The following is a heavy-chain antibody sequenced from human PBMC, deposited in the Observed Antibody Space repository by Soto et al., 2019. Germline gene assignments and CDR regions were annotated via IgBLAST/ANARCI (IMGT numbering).Heavy chain of an antibody. CDR2: IIPMFGTA. V-gene: IGHV1-69*01. J-gene: IGHJ1*01. Sequence: QVQLVQSGAEVRKPGSSVKVSCKASGGTFSRHAISWVRQAPGQGLEWMGGIIPMFGTANHAQKFQGRVTITADESTSTAYMELSSLRSEDTAVYYCARGGDCGGDCYSLFQHWGQGTLVTVSS. D-gene: IGHD2-21*02. CDR1: GGTFSRHA. CDR3: ARGGDCGGDCYSLFQH.